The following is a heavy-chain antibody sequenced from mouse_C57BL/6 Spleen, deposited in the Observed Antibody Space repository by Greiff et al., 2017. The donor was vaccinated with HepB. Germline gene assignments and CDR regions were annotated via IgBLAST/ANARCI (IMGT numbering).Heavy chain of an antibody. Sequence: VQLQQPGAELVRPGSSVKLSCKASGYTFTSYWMHWVKQRPIQGLEWIGNIDPSDSETHYNQKFKDKATLTVDKSSSTAYMQLSSLTSEDSAVYYCARWDMVTTFAMDYWGQGTSVTVSS. CDR1: GYTFTSYW. CDR3: ARWDMVTTFAMDY. J-gene: IGHJ4*01. CDR2: IDPSDSET. D-gene: IGHD2-2*01. V-gene: IGHV1-52*01.